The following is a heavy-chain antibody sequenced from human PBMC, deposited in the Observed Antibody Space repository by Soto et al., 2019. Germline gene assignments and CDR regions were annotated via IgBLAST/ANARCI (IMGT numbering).Heavy chain of an antibody. V-gene: IGHV4-4*07. CDR1: GGSISSYY. CDR2: IDTRGST. D-gene: IGHD3-10*01. Sequence: PSETLSLTCPVSGGSISSYYWRWIRQPAGKGLDWIVRIDTRGSTNYNPSLKSRVTMSVDTSKNQFSLKMSSVTAAHTPVYYCARDGVVRGFYDYYGMDVWGQGTTVT. CDR3: ARDGVVRGFYDYYGMDV. J-gene: IGHJ6*02.